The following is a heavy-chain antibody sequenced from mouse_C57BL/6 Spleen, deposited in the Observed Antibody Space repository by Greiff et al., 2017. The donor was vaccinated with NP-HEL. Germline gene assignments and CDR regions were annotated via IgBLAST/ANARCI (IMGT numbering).Heavy chain of an antibody. CDR2: IDPENGDT. Sequence: VQLQQSGAELVRPGASVKLSCTASGFNIKDDYMHWVKQRPEQGLEWIGWIDPENGDTEYASKFQGKATITADTSSNTAYLQLSSLTSEDTAVXFCTTTELAPCALWYWGQGTSVTASS. CDR3: TTTELAPCALWY. V-gene: IGHV14-4*01. J-gene: IGHJ4*01. D-gene: IGHD3-1*01. CDR1: GFNIKDDY.